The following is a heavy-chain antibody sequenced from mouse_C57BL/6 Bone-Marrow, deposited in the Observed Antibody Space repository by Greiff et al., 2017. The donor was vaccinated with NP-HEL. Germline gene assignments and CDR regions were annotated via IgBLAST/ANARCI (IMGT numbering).Heavy chain of an antibody. Sequence: EVQRVESGPELVKPGDSVKISCKASGYSFTGYFMNWVMQSHGKSLEWIGRINPYNGETFYNQKFKGKATLTVDKSSSTAHMELRSLTSEDSAVYYCARLGGYDGDYAMDYWGQGTSVTVSS. J-gene: IGHJ4*01. CDR3: ARLGGYDGDYAMDY. CDR2: INPYNGET. V-gene: IGHV1-20*01. D-gene: IGHD2-2*01. CDR1: GYSFTGYF.